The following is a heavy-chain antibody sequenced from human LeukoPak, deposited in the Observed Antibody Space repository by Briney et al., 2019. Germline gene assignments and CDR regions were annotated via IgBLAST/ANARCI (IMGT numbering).Heavy chain of an antibody. D-gene: IGHD6-13*01. J-gene: IGHJ4*02. CDR3: AKSEVAAAPDY. CDR2: IWYDGSNK. Sequence: PGGSLRLSCAASGFTFSSYGMHWVRQAPGKGLEWVAVIWYDGSNKYYADSAKGRFTISRDNSKNTLYLQMNSLRAEDTAVYYCAKSEVAAAPDYWGQGTLVTVSS. CDR1: GFTFSSYG. V-gene: IGHV3-33*06.